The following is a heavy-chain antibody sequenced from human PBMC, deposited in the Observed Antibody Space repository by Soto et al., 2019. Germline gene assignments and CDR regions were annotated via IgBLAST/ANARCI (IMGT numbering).Heavy chain of an antibody. CDR1: VGSISSSSYY. CDR3: KPEHIYGDPSPDY. V-gene: IGHV4-39*01. CDR2: IYYSGST. Sequence: SETLSLTCTVSVGSISSSSYYWGWIRQPPGKGLEWIGSIYYSGSTYYNPSLKSRVTISVDTSKNQFSLKLSSVTAADTAVYYCKPEHIYGDPSPDYWGQGTLVTVSS. J-gene: IGHJ4*02. D-gene: IGHD4-17*01.